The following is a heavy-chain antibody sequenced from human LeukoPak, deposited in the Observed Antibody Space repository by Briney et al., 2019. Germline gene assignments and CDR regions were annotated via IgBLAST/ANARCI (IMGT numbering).Heavy chain of an antibody. CDR3: ARDTLVTVVVPASTVVNYYYYGMDV. J-gene: IGHJ6*02. V-gene: IGHV3-7*01. CDR2: IKQDGSEK. D-gene: IGHD2-2*01. Sequence: GGSLRLSCAASGFTFSSYWMTWVRQAPGKGLEWVANIKQDGSEKYYVDSVKGRFTISRDNAKNSLYLQMNSLRAEDTAVYYCARDTLVTVVVPASTVVNYYYYGMDVWGQGTTVTVSS. CDR1: GFTFSSYW.